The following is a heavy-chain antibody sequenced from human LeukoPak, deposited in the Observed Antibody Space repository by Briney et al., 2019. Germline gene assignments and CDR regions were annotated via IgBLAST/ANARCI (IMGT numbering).Heavy chain of an antibody. J-gene: IGHJ6*03. CDR2: MNPNSGNT. CDR3: ARRDTTIFEVVTTDYYIEA. V-gene: IGHV1-8*01. D-gene: IGHD3-3*01. Sequence: GASVKLSCNASGYTFTSYDINWVRQATGQGLEWKGWMNPNSGNTGYAQKFQGRVTMTRNTSISTAYMELSSLRSEDTARPYFARRDTTIFEVVTTDYYIEASGKGTTGTASS. CDR1: GYTFTSYD.